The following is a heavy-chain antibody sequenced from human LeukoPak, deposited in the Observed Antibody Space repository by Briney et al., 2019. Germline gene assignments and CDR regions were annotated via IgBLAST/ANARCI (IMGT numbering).Heavy chain of an antibody. CDR1: GFTFSSYA. V-gene: IGHV3-23*01. CDR3: AKDHFRIDYYDSSGYYYD. J-gene: IGHJ4*02. D-gene: IGHD3-22*01. CDR2: ISGSGGST. Sequence: GGSLRLSCAASGFTFSSYAMSWVRQAPGKGLEWVSAISGSGGSTYYADSVKGRFTISRDNSKNTLYLQMNSLRAEDTAVYYCAKDHFRIDYYDSSGYYYDWGQGTLVTVSS.